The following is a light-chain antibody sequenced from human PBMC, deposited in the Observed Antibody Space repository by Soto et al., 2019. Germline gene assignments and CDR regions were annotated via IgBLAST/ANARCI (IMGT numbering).Light chain of an antibody. CDR1: SSDVGRYKY. V-gene: IGLV2-14*01. CDR3: SSYTARSTVV. J-gene: IGLJ2*01. CDR2: EVY. Sequence: QTVVTQPASVSGSPGQSITISCTGTSSDVGRYKYVSWYQQHPGKAPKLILFEVYNRPSGLSNRFSGSKSGNTASLTISGLQAEDEADYYCSSYTARSTVVFGGGTKLTVL.